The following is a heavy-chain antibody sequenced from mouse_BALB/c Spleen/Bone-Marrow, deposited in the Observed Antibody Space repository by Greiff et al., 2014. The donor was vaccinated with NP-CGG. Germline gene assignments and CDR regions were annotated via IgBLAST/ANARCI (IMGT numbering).Heavy chain of an antibody. CDR2: IDPSNGRT. Sequence: VQLVESGAELVKPGASVKLSCETSGYTFTNYWMHWVRQRPGQGLEWIGEIDPSNGRTNFYEKFNNKATLTVDKSSNTAYMQLSSLTSEDSAVYYCATLGDWGQGTLVTVSA. J-gene: IGHJ3*01. V-gene: IGHV1S81*02. CDR3: ATLGD. CDR1: GYTFTNYW. D-gene: IGHD4-1*01.